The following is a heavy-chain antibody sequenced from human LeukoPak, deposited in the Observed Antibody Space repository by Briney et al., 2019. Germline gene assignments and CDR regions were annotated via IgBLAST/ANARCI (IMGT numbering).Heavy chain of an antibody. Sequence: ASVKVSCKASGFTFTSSAMQWVRQARGQRLEWIGWIVVGSGNTNYAQKFQEGVTITRDMSTSTAYMELSSLRSEDTAVYYCAASGTVTHYYYYGMDVWGQGTTVTVSS. J-gene: IGHJ6*02. V-gene: IGHV1-58*02. CDR2: IVVGSGNT. CDR3: AASGTVTHYYYYGMDV. CDR1: GFTFTSSA. D-gene: IGHD4-17*01.